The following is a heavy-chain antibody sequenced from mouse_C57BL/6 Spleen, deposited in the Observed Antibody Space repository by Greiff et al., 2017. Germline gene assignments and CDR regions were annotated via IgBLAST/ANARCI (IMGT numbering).Heavy chain of an antibody. Sequence: VKLQESGPGLVAPSQSLSITCTVSGFSLTSYGVSWVRQPPGKGLEWLGVIWGDGSTNYHSALISRLSISKDNSKSQVFLKLNSLQTDDTATYYCAKEEKNYDYDDWYFDVWGTGTTVTVSS. CDR2: IWGDGST. D-gene: IGHD2-4*01. CDR1: GFSLTSYG. V-gene: IGHV2-3*01. CDR3: AKEEKNYDYDDWYFDV. J-gene: IGHJ1*03.